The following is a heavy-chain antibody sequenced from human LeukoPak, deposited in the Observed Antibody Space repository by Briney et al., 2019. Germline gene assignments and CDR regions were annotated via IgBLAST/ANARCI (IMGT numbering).Heavy chain of an antibody. J-gene: IGHJ3*02. Sequence: ASVNVSFKASGYTFTYYHLHWVRQAPGQGKEWMGWLSLNIGGTNFTQNFQAKVTITCDTSITTAYMELSTLRSDDTAVYYCARYCPTSCNAGDTFDIWGQGTVVTVSS. CDR2: LSLNIGGT. CDR3: ARYCPTSCNAGDTFDI. CDR1: GYTFTYYH. V-gene: IGHV1-2*02. D-gene: IGHD2-2*01.